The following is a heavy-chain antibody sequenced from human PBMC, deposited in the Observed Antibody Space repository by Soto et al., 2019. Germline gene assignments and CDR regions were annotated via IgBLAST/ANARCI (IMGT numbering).Heavy chain of an antibody. CDR1: GYSFTSYW. V-gene: IGHV5-51*01. J-gene: IGHJ4*02. D-gene: IGHD6-19*01. CDR3: GLSAAVAGTRPQKIDY. Sequence: PGESLKISCKGSGYSFTSYWIGWVRQMPGKGLEWMGIIYPGDSDTRYSPSFQGQVTISADKSISTAYLQWSSLKASDTAMYYCGLSAAVAGTRPQKIDYWGQGTLVIVSS. CDR2: IYPGDSDT.